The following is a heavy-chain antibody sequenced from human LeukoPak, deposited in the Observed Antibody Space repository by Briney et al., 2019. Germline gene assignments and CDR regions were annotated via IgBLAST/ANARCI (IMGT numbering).Heavy chain of an antibody. V-gene: IGHV4-39*07. CDR2: IYHSEST. D-gene: IGHD3-10*01. Sequence: PSETLSLTCTVSGGSISSGSYYWAWIRQPPGKGLEWIGSIYHSESTYYNPTLMSRVTISLDTSNNQFSLRLSSLTAADTAVYYCARDRLSRGAFDIWGKGKRVTVPS. CDR3: ARDRLSRGAFDI. J-gene: IGHJ3*02. CDR1: GGSISSGSYY.